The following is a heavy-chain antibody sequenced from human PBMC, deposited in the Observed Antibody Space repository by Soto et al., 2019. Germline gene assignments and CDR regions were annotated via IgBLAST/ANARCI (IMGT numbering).Heavy chain of an antibody. Sequence: ASVKFSCNASGYTFISYGISWVRQAPGQGLECMVWISAYNGNTNYXXKLQGRVXXTTDRATSTGXMELRXLRSDDTAVYYCASANELVSMSWRQGTLVTVSS. D-gene: IGHD6-13*01. CDR3: ASANELVSMS. V-gene: IGHV1-18*01. CDR1: GYTFISYG. J-gene: IGHJ5*02. CDR2: ISAYNGNT.